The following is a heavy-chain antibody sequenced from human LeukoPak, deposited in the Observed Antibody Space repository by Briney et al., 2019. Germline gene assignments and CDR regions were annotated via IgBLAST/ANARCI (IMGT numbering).Heavy chain of an antibody. V-gene: IGHV3-7*01. CDR1: GFTFSNYW. CDR2: IKEDGSET. CDR3: ARGKANSFDI. J-gene: IGHJ3*02. Sequence: PGGSLRLSCAASGFTFSNYWMNWVRQAPGKGLEWVANIKEDGSETYYVDSVKGRFTISRDNVRNSLYLQMNSLRAEDTAVYHCARGKANSFDIWGQGTMVTVSS.